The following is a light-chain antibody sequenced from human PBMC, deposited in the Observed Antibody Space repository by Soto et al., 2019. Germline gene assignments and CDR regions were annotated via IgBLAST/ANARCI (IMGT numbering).Light chain of an antibody. J-gene: IGKJ4*01. CDR2: DAS. CDR3: HQYGSTPLT. V-gene: IGKV3-20*01. CDR1: QSVRSNY. Sequence: EIVLKQSPDTLSLSPGERATLSCRASQSVRSNYLAWYQQKPGQAPRFLIYDASSRATGIPDRFSGSGSGTDFTLTISRLEPEDLEVYYWHQYGSTPLTFGGGTKVDIK.